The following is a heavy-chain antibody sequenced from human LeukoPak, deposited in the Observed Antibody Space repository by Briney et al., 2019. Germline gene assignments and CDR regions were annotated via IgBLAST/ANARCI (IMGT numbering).Heavy chain of an antibody. D-gene: IGHD3-22*01. CDR3: ARVIKRIVNWFDP. J-gene: IGHJ5*02. Sequence: APVKVSCKASGYTFTGYYMHWVRQAPGQGLEWMGWINPNSGGTNYAQKFQGRVTMTRDTSISTAYMELSRLRSDDTAVYYCARVIKRIVNWFDPWGQGTLVTVSS. V-gene: IGHV1-2*02. CDR1: GYTFTGYY. CDR2: INPNSGGT.